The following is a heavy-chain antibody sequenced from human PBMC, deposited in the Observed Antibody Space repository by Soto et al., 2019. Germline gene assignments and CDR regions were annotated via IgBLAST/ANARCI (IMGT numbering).Heavy chain of an antibody. D-gene: IGHD6-6*01. Sequence: QVQLVESGGGVVQPGRSLRLSCAASGFTFSSYAMHWVRQAPGKGLEWVAVISYDGSNKYYADSVKGRFTISRDNSKNTLYLQMNSLSAAVTAVYYCARDGYSSSSLNFRYWGQGTLVTVSS. CDR2: ISYDGSNK. CDR3: ARDGYSSSSLNFRY. J-gene: IGHJ4*02. V-gene: IGHV3-30-3*01. CDR1: GFTFSSYA.